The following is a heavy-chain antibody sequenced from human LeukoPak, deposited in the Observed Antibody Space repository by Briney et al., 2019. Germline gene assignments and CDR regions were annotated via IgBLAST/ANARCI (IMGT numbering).Heavy chain of an antibody. V-gene: IGHV4-30-4*01. J-gene: IGHJ4*02. Sequence: SQTLSLTCTVSGCSISSGDYYWSWIRQPPGKGLEWIGYIYYSGSTYYNPSLKSRVTISVDTSKNQFSLKLSSVTAADTAVYYCARGAPPGQLAPFDYWGQGTLVTVSS. CDR2: IYYSGST. CDR1: GCSISSGDYY. CDR3: ARGAPPGQLAPFDY. D-gene: IGHD6-6*01.